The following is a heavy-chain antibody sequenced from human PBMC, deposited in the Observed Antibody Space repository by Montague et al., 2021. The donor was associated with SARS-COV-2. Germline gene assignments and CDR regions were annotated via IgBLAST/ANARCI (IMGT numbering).Heavy chain of an antibody. Sequence: CAISGDSVSSNSATWNWVRQSPSRGSEWLGRTYYRSKWYNDYAVSVRGRVTINPDTSKNQFSLQLNSVTPEDTAIYYCTSGREGNYNVMDVWGQGTTVTVSS. CDR1: GDSVSSNSAT. CDR3: TSGREGNYNVMDV. D-gene: IGHD1-1*01. J-gene: IGHJ6*02. V-gene: IGHV6-1*01. CDR2: TYYRSKWYN.